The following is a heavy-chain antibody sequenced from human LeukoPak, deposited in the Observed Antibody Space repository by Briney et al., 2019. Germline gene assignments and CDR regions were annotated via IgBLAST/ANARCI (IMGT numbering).Heavy chain of an antibody. CDR1: GFTVSAYA. V-gene: IGHV3-66*02. CDR2: IYSDGAA. CDR3: VRDRAEGRAWVEFDP. Sequence: GGSLRLSCAASGFTVSAYAMSWVRQAPGKGPEWVSLIYSDGAARYADSVQGRFTISRDNSKNTLYLQMNNLRVEDTAVYYCVRDRAEGRAWVEFDPWGQGILVTVSS. J-gene: IGHJ5*02.